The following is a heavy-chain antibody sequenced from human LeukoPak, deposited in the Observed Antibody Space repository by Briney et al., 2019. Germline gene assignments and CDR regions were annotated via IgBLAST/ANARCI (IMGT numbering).Heavy chain of an antibody. V-gene: IGHV4-59*08. Sequence: SETLSLTCTGSGGSISSYYWSWIRQPPGKGLEWIGYIYYSGSTNYNPSLKSRVTISVDTSKNQFSLKLSSVTAADTAVYYCARHITHGYNYYFDYWGQGTLVTVSS. CDR3: ARHITHGYNYYFDY. CDR1: GGSISSYY. J-gene: IGHJ4*02. D-gene: IGHD5-12*01. CDR2: IYYSGST.